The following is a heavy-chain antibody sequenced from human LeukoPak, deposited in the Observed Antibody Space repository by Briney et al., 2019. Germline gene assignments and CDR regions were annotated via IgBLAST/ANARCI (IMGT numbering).Heavy chain of an antibody. CDR2: ISSSSKTI. CDR3: ARDQGIFDY. Sequence: PSETLSLTCTVSGGSISSYHWNWVRQAPGKGLEWVSYISSSSKTIYYADSVKGRFTISRDNAKNSLYLQMNSLRDEDSAVYYCARDQGIFDYWGQGTLVTVSS. CDR1: GGSISSYH. V-gene: IGHV3-48*02. J-gene: IGHJ4*02.